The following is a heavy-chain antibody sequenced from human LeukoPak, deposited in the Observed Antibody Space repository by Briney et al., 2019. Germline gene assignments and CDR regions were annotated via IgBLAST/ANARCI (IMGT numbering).Heavy chain of an antibody. V-gene: IGHV4-34*01. Sequence: SETLSLTCAVYGGSFSGYYWGWIRQPPGKGLEWIGEINHSGSTNYNPSLKSRVTISVDTSKNQFSLKLSSVTAAYTAVYYCSRIHPRVPAARRAFDIWGQGTMVTVSS. CDR3: SRIHPRVPAARRAFDI. CDR1: GGSFSGYY. D-gene: IGHD2-2*01. CDR2: INHSGST. J-gene: IGHJ3*02.